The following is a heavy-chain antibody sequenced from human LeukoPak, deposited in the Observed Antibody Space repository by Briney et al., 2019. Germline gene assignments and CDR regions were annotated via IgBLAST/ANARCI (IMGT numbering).Heavy chain of an antibody. CDR1: GFTFSSYA. Sequence: PGRSLRLFCAASGFTFSSYAMHWVRQAPGKGLEWVAVISYDGSNKYYADSVKGRFTISRDNSKNTLYLQMNSLRAEDTAVYYCAKTMYSGSYYFDYWGQGTLVTVSS. D-gene: IGHD1-26*01. CDR2: ISYDGSNK. J-gene: IGHJ4*02. V-gene: IGHV3-30-3*01. CDR3: AKTMYSGSYYFDY.